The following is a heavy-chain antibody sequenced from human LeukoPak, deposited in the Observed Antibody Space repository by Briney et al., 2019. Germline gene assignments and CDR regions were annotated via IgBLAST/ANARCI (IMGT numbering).Heavy chain of an antibody. CDR3: ARGRTFGGP. D-gene: IGHD3-16*01. J-gene: IGHJ5*02. CDR2: FDPENGET. Sequence: GASVKVSCKVSGKTLSELSMHWVRQAPGKGLEWMGGFDPENGETIYAQKFQGRVTLTEDRSTDTTYMEMSSLRSEDTAVYYCARGRTFGGPWGQGTLVTVSS. V-gene: IGHV1-24*01. CDR1: GKTLSELS.